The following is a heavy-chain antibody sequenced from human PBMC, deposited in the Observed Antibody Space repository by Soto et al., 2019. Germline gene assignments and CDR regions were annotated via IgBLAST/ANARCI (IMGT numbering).Heavy chain of an antibody. Sequence: PSETLSLTCTVSGGSISSGDYYWSWIRQPPGKGLEWIGYIYYSGSTYYNPSLKSRVTISVDTSKNQFSPKLSSVTAAVTAVYYCAREHRENYGSSGPLDYWGQGTLVTVSS. V-gene: IGHV4-30-4*01. CDR1: GGSISSGDYY. D-gene: IGHD3-22*01. J-gene: IGHJ4*02. CDR2: IYYSGST. CDR3: AREHRENYGSSGPLDY.